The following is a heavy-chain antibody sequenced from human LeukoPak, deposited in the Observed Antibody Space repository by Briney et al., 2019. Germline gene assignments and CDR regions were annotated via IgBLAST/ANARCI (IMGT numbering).Heavy chain of an antibody. J-gene: IGHJ4*02. Sequence: GGSLRLSCEGTGFSFGIYWMSWVRQAPGKGLEWVAHINEDGSEKYYVDSVKGRFTISRDNGKNAVYLQMKSLRAEDTAVYYCARNEDYSDSTGYYSTFYLDSWGQGTLVTVSS. CDR1: GFSFGIYW. CDR2: INEDGSEK. V-gene: IGHV3-7*01. CDR3: ARNEDYSDSTGYYSTFYLDS. D-gene: IGHD3-22*01.